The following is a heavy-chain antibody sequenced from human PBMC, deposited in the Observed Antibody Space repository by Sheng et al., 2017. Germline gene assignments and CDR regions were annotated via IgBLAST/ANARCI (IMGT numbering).Heavy chain of an antibody. CDR1: GFIVNTVY. V-gene: IGHV3-66*01. J-gene: IGHJ4*02. CDR2: MYSSGNS. CDR3: VRDVPGVAVAGSWDY. D-gene: IGHD6-13*01. Sequence: DLVESGGGLAQPGGPVRLSCAASGFIVNTVYMSWVRQAPGKGLEWVSVMYSSGNSYYADSVKGRFTISRDISKNTLSLQMNSLRVEDTALYFCVRDVPGVAVAGSWDYWGQGTLVTVSS.